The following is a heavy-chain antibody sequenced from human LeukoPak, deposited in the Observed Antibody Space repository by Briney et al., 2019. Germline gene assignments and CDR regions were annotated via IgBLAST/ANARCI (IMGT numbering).Heavy chain of an antibody. CDR2: INSDGSIT. CDR3: VRDLWNFYDSSSSADY. D-gene: IGHD3-22*01. CDR1: RFTFSSYW. Sequence: GGSLRLSCAASRFTFSSYWMHWVRQAPGKGLVWVSRINSDGSITSYADSVKGRFTISRDNAKNTLYLQMNSLRAEDTAVYYCVRDLWNFYDSSSSADYWGQGTLVTVSS. J-gene: IGHJ4*02. V-gene: IGHV3-74*01.